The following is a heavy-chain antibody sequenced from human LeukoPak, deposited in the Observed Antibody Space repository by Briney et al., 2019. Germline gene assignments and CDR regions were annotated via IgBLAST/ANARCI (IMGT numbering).Heavy chain of an antibody. J-gene: IGHJ4*02. V-gene: IGHV1-2*07. CDR3: ARGRISN. Sequence: GASVNVSCKSSGYTFTGYYIHWVRQSPGQGPEWMAWINPKTGDTNNAHKFQGRLTLTRDTSISTAYLQLTDLTSDDTGVFYCARGRISNWGQGTPLLVSS. D-gene: IGHD2-15*01. CDR2: INPKTGDT. CDR1: GYTFTGYY.